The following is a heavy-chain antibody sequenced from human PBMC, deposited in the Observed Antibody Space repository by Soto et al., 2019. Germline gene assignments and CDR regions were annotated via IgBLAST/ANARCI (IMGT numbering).Heavy chain of an antibody. D-gene: IGHD2-2*01. V-gene: IGHV4-34*01. CDR2: INHSGST. CDR3: ARQDIVVVPAASNWFDP. Sequence: SETLSLTCAVYGGSFSGYYWSWIRQPPGKGLEWIGEINHSGSTNYNPSLKSRVTISVDTSKNQFSLKLSSVTAADTAVYYCARQDIVVVPAASNWFDPWGQGTLVTVSS. J-gene: IGHJ5*02. CDR1: GGSFSGYY.